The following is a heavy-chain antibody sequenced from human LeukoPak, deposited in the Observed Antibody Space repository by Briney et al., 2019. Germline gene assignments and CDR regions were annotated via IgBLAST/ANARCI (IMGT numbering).Heavy chain of an antibody. CDR3: AKDKGSVVVAATEGWFDP. CDR1: GFTFDDYA. V-gene: IGHV3-43*02. CDR2: ISGDGGST. Sequence: GGSLRLSCAASGFTFDDYAMHWVRQAPGKGLEWVSLISGDGGSTYYADSVKGRFTISRDNSKNSLYLQMNSLRTEDTALYYCAKDKGSVVVAATEGWFDPWGQGTLVTVSS. D-gene: IGHD2-15*01. J-gene: IGHJ5*02.